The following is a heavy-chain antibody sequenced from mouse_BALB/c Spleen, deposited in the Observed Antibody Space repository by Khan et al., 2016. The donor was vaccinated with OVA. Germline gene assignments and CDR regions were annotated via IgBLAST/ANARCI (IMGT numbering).Heavy chain of an antibody. V-gene: IGHV1-7*01. D-gene: IGHD1-1*01. Sequence: QIQLVQSGAELAKPGASVKMSCKASVYTFSTYWMHWVKQRPGQGLEWIGYFNPSTDYADFNQNFKDKATLTADKSSSTAFMQLSSLTSEDSAVYYCTRLGSYYGSTFVFWGQGTTLTVSS. CDR3: TRLGSYYGSTFVF. CDR2: FNPSTDYA. J-gene: IGHJ2*01. CDR1: VYTFSTYW.